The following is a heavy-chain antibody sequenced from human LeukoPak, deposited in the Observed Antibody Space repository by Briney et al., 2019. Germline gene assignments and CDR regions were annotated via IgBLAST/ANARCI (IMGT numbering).Heavy chain of an antibody. D-gene: IGHD5-18*01. CDR1: GFTSSSYS. J-gene: IGHJ4*02. CDR2: ISSSSSYI. CDR3: ARDGGRGYSYDFDY. Sequence: GSLRLSCAASGFTSSSYSMNWVRQAPGKGLEWVSSISSSSSYIYYADSVKGRFTISRDNAKNSLYLQMNSLRAEDTAVYYCARDGGRGYSYDFDYWGQGTLVTVSS. V-gene: IGHV3-21*01.